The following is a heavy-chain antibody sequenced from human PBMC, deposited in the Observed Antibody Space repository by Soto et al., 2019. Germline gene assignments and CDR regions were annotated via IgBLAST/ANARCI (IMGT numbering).Heavy chain of an antibody. CDR1: GGTFSSYA. CDR2: IIPIFGTA. Sequence: SVKVSCKASGGTFSSYAISWVRQAPGQGLEWMGGIIPIFGTANYAQKFQGRVTITADKSTSTAYMELSSLRSEDTAVYYCARDGVSGTTDYYYGMDVWGQGTTVTVSS. CDR3: ARDGVSGTTDYYYGMDV. J-gene: IGHJ6*01. D-gene: IGHD1-1*01. V-gene: IGHV1-69*06.